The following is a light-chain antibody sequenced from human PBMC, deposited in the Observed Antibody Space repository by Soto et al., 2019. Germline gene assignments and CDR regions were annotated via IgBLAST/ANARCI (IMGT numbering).Light chain of an antibody. J-gene: IGKJ5*01. V-gene: IGKV3-11*01. CDR2: DAS. Sequence: EIVLTQAPTTLSLSPGQRRTLACMASQSIGLAIAWYQHKPGQAPRLLIFDASQRATGIPARFRGSVSGTDGTLSISSLQKEDGAVYDCQQYSKWPITFGQGTRLEIK. CDR3: QQYSKWPIT. CDR1: QSIGLA.